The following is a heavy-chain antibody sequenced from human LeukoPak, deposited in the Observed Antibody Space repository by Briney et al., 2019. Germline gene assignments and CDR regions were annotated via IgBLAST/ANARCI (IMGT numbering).Heavy chain of an antibody. J-gene: IGHJ4*02. CDR2: IDHSGST. D-gene: IGHD6-13*01. Sequence: SETLSLTCAVYGGSFSGYYWSWIRQPPGKGLEWIGEIDHSGSTNYNPSLKSRVTISVDTSKNQFSLKLSSVTAADTAVYYCARDGQQLGFWGQGTLVIVSS. CDR3: ARDGQQLGF. CDR1: GGSFSGYY. V-gene: IGHV4-34*01.